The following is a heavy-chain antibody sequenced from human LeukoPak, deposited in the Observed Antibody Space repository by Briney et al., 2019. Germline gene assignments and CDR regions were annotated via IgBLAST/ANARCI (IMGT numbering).Heavy chain of an antibody. D-gene: IGHD3-10*01. Sequence: GGSLRLSCAASGFTFSSYAMHWVRQAPGKGLEWVAVISYDGSNKYYADSVKGRFAISRDNSKNTLYLQMNSLRAEDTAVYYCARAMVRGVISPFDYWGQRTLVTVSS. CDR2: ISYDGSNK. J-gene: IGHJ4*02. V-gene: IGHV3-30*09. CDR1: GFTFSSYA. CDR3: ARAMVRGVISPFDY.